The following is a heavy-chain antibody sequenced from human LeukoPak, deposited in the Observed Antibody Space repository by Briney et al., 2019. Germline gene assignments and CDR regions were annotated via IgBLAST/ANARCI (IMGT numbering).Heavy chain of an antibody. CDR1: GGSINGYY. CDR2: IYYSGNT. CDR3: ARGTNYYDSSAYPHVISDF. V-gene: IGHV4-59*08. J-gene: IGHJ4*02. Sequence: SETLSLTCTVSGGSINGYYWNWIRQPPGKGLEWIGYIYYSGNTNYNPSLKSRLTISVDTSKNQLSLKLSSVTAADTAVYYCARGTNYYDSSAYPHVISDFWGQGTLVTVSS. D-gene: IGHD3-22*01.